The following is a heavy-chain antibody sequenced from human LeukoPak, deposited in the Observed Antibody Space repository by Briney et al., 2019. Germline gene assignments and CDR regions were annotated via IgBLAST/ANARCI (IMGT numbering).Heavy chain of an antibody. Sequence: PGGSLRLSCAASGFDFNIYSMNWVRQAPGKGLEWVASISSRSLYIYYPDSMRGRFTIYRDKAEKSLYLQMNDLRAEDTAVYYCSRDLDCTVTACYGGDDGFDIWGQGTMVTVSS. CDR3: SRDLDCTVTACYGGDDGFDI. V-gene: IGHV3-21*01. D-gene: IGHD2-8*02. CDR2: ISSRSLYI. J-gene: IGHJ3*02. CDR1: GFDFNIYS.